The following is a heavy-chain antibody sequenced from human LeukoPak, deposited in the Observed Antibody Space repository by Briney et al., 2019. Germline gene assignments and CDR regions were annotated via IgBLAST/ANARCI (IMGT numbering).Heavy chain of an antibody. D-gene: IGHD3-10*01. Sequence: PGGSLRLSCAASGFTFDDYAMHWVRQAPGKGLEWVSGISWNSGSIGYADSVKGRFTISRDNAKNSLYLQMNSLRAEDTALCYCAKDIGSGSYGYYYYYYGMDVWGQGTMVTVSS. V-gene: IGHV3-9*01. CDR2: ISWNSGSI. CDR3: AKDIGSGSYGYYYYYYGMDV. J-gene: IGHJ6*02. CDR1: GFTFDDYA.